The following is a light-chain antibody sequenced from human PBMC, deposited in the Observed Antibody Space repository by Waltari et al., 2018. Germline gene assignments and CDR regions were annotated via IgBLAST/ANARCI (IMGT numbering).Light chain of an antibody. CDR2: DAS. CDR1: QDITNY. Sequence: DIKMTQSPTSLSASVGDRVTITCQASQDITNYLNWYQQKPGKAPKLLIYDASNLETGVPSRFSGSGSGTDFTLTISSLQPEDIATYYCQHYDNLSITFGQGTRLEIK. V-gene: IGKV1-33*01. CDR3: QHYDNLSIT. J-gene: IGKJ5*01.